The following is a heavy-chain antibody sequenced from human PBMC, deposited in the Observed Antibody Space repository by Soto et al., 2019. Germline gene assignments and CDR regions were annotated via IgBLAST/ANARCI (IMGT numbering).Heavy chain of an antibody. V-gene: IGHV4-59*08. J-gene: IGHJ6*02. D-gene: IGHD3-10*01. CDR2: IDSNGGT. CDR3: VRQGFGRLNGLVDV. Sequence: QVQLQESGPGLVKPSETLSLTCTVSDDSSSSYKWSWIRQPPGRRLEWIGYIDSNGGTSYNPSLQSRVTISIDTSTKQFSLKLRSVTAADTAVYYCVRQGFGRLNGLVDVWGQGTTVTVSS. CDR1: DDSSSSYK.